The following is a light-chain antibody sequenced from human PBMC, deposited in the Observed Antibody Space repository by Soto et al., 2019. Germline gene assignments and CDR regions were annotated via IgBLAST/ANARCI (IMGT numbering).Light chain of an antibody. CDR2: ATS. CDR1: QAVRSNY. V-gene: IGKV3-20*01. CDR3: QQYDGSPQT. Sequence: EIVLTQSPGTLSLSPWEKATLSCTASQAVRSNYLAWYQQKPGQAPRLVMFATSSAGTGIPDRFSGSGSGAEFTLTISRLEPEDFGVYHCQQYDGSPQTFGQGTKVDIK. J-gene: IGKJ1*01.